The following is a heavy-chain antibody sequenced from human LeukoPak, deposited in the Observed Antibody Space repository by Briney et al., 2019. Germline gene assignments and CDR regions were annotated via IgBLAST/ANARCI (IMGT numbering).Heavy chain of an antibody. CDR3: ARLGGDYAYLDY. J-gene: IGHJ4*02. Sequence: SETLSLTCTVSGGSISSYYWSWIRLPPGKGLEWIGYIYYSGSTNYNPSLKSRVTISVDTSKNQFSLKLSSVTAADTAVYYCARLGGDYAYLDYWGQGTLVTVSS. V-gene: IGHV4-59*08. CDR2: IYYSGST. D-gene: IGHD4-17*01. CDR1: GGSISSYY.